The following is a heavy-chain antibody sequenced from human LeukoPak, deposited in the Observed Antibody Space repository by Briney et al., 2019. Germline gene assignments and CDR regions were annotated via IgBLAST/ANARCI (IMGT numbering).Heavy chain of an antibody. CDR2: IYYSGST. Sequence: KPSETLSLTCTVSGGSISSSSYYWGWIRQPPGKGLEWIGSIYYSGSTYYNPSLKSRVTISVDTSKNQFSLKLSSVTAADTAVYYCASGIAARKWRVDWFDPWGQGTLVTVSS. V-gene: IGHV4-39*07. CDR1: GGSISSSSYY. CDR3: ASGIAARKWRVDWFDP. D-gene: IGHD6-6*01. J-gene: IGHJ5*02.